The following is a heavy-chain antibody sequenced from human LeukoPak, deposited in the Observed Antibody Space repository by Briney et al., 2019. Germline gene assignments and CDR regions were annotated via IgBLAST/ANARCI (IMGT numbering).Heavy chain of an antibody. V-gene: IGHV3-30*02. J-gene: IGHJ3*02. CDR3: AKDLKTASGAFDI. D-gene: IGHD2-21*02. Sequence: GGSLRLSCAASGFTFSSYGMHWVRQAPGKGLEWVAFIRYEGSNKYYADSVKGRFTISRDNSKNTLYLQMNSLRAEDTAVYYCAKDLKTASGAFDIWGQGTMVTVSS. CDR2: IRYEGSNK. CDR1: GFTFSSYG.